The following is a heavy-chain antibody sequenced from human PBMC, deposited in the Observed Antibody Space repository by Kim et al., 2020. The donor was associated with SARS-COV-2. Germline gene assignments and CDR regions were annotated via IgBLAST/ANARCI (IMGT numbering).Heavy chain of an antibody. J-gene: IGHJ4*02. CDR3: AREKLYYYDSSGDLDY. CDR2: ISSSSSYI. V-gene: IGHV3-21*04. CDR1: GFTFSSYS. D-gene: IGHD3-22*01. Sequence: GGSLRLSCAASGFTFSSYSMNWVRQAPGKGLEWVSSISSSSSYIYYADSVKGRFTISRDNAKNSLYLQMNSLRAEDTAVYYCAREKLYYYDSSGDLDYWGQGTLVTVSS.